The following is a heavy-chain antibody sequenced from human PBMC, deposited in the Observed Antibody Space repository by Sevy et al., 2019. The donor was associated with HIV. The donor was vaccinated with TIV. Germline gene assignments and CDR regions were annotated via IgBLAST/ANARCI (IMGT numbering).Heavy chain of an antibody. Sequence: GGSLRLSCAASEFTVSSSYMSWVRQAPGKGLEWVSILYSGGSTYYAASVKGRFAVSRDNSKNTLYLQMNSLRAEDTALYYCARAGTGSYRAYFDYWGQGTLVTVSS. V-gene: IGHV3-53*01. CDR1: EFTVSSSY. J-gene: IGHJ4*02. CDR3: ARAGTGSYRAYFDY. CDR2: LYSGGST. D-gene: IGHD1-26*01.